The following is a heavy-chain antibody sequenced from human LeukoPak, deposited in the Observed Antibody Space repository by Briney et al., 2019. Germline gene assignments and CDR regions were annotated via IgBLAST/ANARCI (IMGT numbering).Heavy chain of an antibody. CDR1: GYTFTTYG. CDR3: ARDRPPADYGSGSLTY. D-gene: IGHD3-10*01. Sequence: ASVKVSCKASGYTFTTYGISWVRQAPGQRLEWMGWINAGNGNTKYSQKFQGRVTITRDTSASTAYMELSSLRSEDTAVYYCARDRPPADYGSGSLTYWGQGTLVTVSS. V-gene: IGHV1-3*01. CDR2: INAGNGNT. J-gene: IGHJ4*02.